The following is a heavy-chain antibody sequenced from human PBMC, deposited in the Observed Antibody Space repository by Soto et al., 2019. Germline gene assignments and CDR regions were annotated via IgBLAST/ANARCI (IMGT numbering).Heavy chain of an antibody. CDR2: IIPMFGTA. J-gene: IGHJ4*02. CDR3: AKDFGHGHCSGGSCYTLAH. CDR1: GGTFSTSA. Sequence: QVQLVQSGPEERKPGSSVKVSCKASGGTFSTSAISWVRQAPGRGLEWMGGIIPMFGTARYAQGFQDRVTITADESTSTAYMQLSSLGSDDGAVYYCAKDFGHGHCSGGSCYTLAHWGQGTLVVVSS. D-gene: IGHD2-15*01. V-gene: IGHV1-69*01.